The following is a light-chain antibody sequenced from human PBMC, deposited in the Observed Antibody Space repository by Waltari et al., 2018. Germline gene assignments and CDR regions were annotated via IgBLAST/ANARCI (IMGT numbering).Light chain of an antibody. CDR1: QSLTKRY. CDR2: GAS. V-gene: IGKV3-20*01. J-gene: IGKJ2*01. Sequence: VLTQSPGTLSLSPGERATLSCRASQSLTKRYLAWYQQKPGQAPRLLIYGASSRAACIPYRFSGSGSVTDFTLTISILEPEDFAVYYCQQYGSSVLYTFGQGTKLEIK. CDR3: QQYGSSVLYT.